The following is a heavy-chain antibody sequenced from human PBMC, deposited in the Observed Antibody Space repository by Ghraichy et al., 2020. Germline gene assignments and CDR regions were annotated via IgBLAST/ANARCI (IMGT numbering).Heavy chain of an antibody. CDR3: AKATLNSWSGTICEPFDC. D-gene: IGHD3-3*01. J-gene: IGHJ4*02. V-gene: IGHV3-23*01. Sequence: AGSLRLSCVASGFTFSNYAMNWVRQAPGKGLEWVSSIGSGGRGTYYADSVKGRFTISRDNSKNTLYLQMDSLIAEDTATYYCAKATLNSWSGTICEPFDCWGQEALITVPS. CDR1: GFTFSNYA. CDR2: IGSGGRGT.